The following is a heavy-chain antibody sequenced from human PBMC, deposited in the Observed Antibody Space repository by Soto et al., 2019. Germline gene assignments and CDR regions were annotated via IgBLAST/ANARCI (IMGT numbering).Heavy chain of an antibody. D-gene: IGHD1-26*01. CDR1: GGSISSSYW. Sequence: PSETLSLTCAVSGGSISSSYWWSWVRQPPGKGLEWIGEIYHSGSTNYNPSLKSRVTISVDKSKNQFSLKLSSVTAADTAVYYCARVSGSYYYGMDVWGQGTTVT. CDR3: ARVSGSYYYGMDV. J-gene: IGHJ6*02. CDR2: IYHSGST. V-gene: IGHV4-4*02.